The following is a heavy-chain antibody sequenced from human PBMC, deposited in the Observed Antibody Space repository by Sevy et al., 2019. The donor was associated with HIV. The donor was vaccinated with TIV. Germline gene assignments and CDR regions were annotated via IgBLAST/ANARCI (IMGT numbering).Heavy chain of an antibody. D-gene: IGHD3-22*01. CDR2: FDPEDGKR. J-gene: IGHJ4*02. V-gene: IGHV1-24*01. CDR3: ATTKDYYDSSGYPLDY. Sequence: ASVKVSCKVSGYTLTELSMHWVRQAPGKGLEWVGTFDPEDGKRIYAQKFKGRLTMTEDTSTETAYMELNSLRSDDTAVYDCATTKDYYDSSGYPLDYWGQGTQVTVSS. CDR1: GYTLTELS.